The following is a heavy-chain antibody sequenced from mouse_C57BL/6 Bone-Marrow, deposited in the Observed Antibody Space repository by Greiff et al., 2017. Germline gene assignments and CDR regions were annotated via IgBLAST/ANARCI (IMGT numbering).Heavy chain of an antibody. D-gene: IGHD1-1*01. CDR2: IYPGDGDT. CDR1: GYAFSSYW. V-gene: IGHV1-80*01. Sequence: QVQLQQSGAELVKPGASVKISCKASGYAFSSYWMNWVKQRHGKGLEWIGQIYPGDGDTNYNQKFKGKSTLTVDKSSSTAYMQLSSLTSEDSAVYYCARRGYGRSYCWYFYVWGTGTTVTVSS. J-gene: IGHJ1*03. CDR3: ARRGYGRSYCWYFYV.